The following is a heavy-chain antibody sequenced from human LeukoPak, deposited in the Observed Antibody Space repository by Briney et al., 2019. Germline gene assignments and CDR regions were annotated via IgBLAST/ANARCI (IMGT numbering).Heavy chain of an antibody. Sequence: ASVTVSCKASGYTFTGYYMHWVRQAPGQGLEWMGWINANSGDTNYAQEFQGRVTLTRDTSLSTAYMELSRLRSDDTAVYYCTRLLAEGNYWGQGTLVTVSS. CDR3: TRLLAEGNY. CDR1: GYTFTGYY. V-gene: IGHV1-2*02. J-gene: IGHJ4*02. CDR2: INANSGDT. D-gene: IGHD2-8*02.